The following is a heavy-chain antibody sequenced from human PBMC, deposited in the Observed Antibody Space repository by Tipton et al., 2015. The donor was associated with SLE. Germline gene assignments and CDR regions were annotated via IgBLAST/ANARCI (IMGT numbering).Heavy chain of an antibody. CDR2: INHSGST. CDR3: ARMIDMEQQLVQSAYWYFDL. Sequence: TLSLTYAVYGGSFSGYYWSWIRQPPGKGLEWIGEINHSGSTNYNPSLKSRVTISVDTSKNQFSLKLSSVTAADTAAYYCARMIDMEQQLVQSAYWYFDLWGRGTLVTVSS. J-gene: IGHJ2*01. V-gene: IGHV4-34*01. CDR1: GGSFSGYY. D-gene: IGHD6-13*01.